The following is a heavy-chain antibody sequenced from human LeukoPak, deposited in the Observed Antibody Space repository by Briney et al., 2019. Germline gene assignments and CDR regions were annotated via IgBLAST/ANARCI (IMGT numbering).Heavy chain of an antibody. Sequence: GGSPRLSCEASGYTFSSYGMHWVRQAPGKGLEWVAFIRYDGSNKYYADSVKGRFTISRDNAKNSLYLQMNSLRAEDTAVYYCAREDYYDSSGYYDYWGQGTLVTVSS. CDR2: IRYDGSNK. CDR1: GYTFSSYG. D-gene: IGHD3-22*01. CDR3: AREDYYDSSGYYDY. V-gene: IGHV3-30*02. J-gene: IGHJ4*02.